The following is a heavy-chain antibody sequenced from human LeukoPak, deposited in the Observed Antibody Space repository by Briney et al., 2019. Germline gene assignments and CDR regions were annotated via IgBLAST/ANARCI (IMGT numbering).Heavy chain of an antibody. V-gene: IGHV4-39*01. Sequence: PSQTLSLTCTVSGGSMSSDSYYWGWIRQPPGKGLEWIGSIYYSGSTYYNPSLKSRVTISVDTSKNQFSLKLSSVTAADTAVYYCAAYSGYDYDEYYFDYWGQGTLVTVSS. CDR2: IYYSGST. CDR3: AAYSGYDYDEYYFDY. CDR1: GGSMSSDSYY. D-gene: IGHD5-12*01. J-gene: IGHJ4*02.